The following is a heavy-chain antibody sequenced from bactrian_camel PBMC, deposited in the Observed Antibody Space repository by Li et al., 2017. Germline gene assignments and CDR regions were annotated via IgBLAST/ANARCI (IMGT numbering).Heavy chain of an antibody. CDR2: IDSGGKP. CDR1: ADTYRTNC. Sequence: QVQLVESGGGSAQAGGSLRLSCAASADTYRTNCMGWFRQAPGKEREGVAVIDSGGKPAYTDSVKGRFTISRDNAKYTPYLQMDNLKPEDTAMYYCAALRPPCTIYSGAEYKGQGTQVTVS. J-gene: IGHJ4*01. D-gene: IGHD2*01. V-gene: IGHV3S53*01.